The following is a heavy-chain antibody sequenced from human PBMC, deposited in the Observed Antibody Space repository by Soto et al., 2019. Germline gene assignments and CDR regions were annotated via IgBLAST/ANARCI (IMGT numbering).Heavy chain of an antibody. Sequence: SLRLSCAASGFTFGDYAMHWVRQAPGKGLEWVSGISWNSGSIGYADSVKGRFTISRDNAKNSLYLQMNSLRAEDTALYYCARNSGSYYYYGMDVWGQGTTVTVSS. CDR2: ISWNSGSI. CDR3: ARNSGSYYYYGMDV. CDR1: GFTFGDYA. V-gene: IGHV3-9*01. J-gene: IGHJ6*02. D-gene: IGHD1-26*01.